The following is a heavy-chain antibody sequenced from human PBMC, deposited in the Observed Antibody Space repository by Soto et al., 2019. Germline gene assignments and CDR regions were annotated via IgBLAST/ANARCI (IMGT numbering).Heavy chain of an antibody. CDR2: SSKSGSII. J-gene: IGHJ5*02. CDR3: ARDLSPYSDYYDESSSETWFDP. V-gene: IGHV3-11*01. Sequence: QVQLVESGGGLVQPGGSLRLSCAASGFSFSDYYMSWIRQPPGKGLEGVSYSSKSGSIIHYADSVKGRFTISRDNAKNSLYLQMNRLRAEDTALYYCARDLSPYSDYYDESSSETWFDPWGQGTLVTVSS. D-gene: IGHD3-22*01. CDR1: GFSFSDYY.